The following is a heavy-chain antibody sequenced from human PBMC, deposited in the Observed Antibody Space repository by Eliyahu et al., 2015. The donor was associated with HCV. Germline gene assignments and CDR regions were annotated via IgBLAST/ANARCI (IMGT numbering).Heavy chain of an antibody. D-gene: IGHD3-22*01. V-gene: IGHV4-59*01. CDR2: IYYSGST. CDR3: ARVGTYYYDSSDI. CDR1: GGSISSYY. J-gene: IGHJ3*02. Sequence: QVQLQESGPGLVKPSETLSLTCXVSGGSISSYYWSWIRQPPGKGLEWIGYIYYSGSTNYNPSLKSRVTISVDTSKNQFSLKLSSVTAADTAVYYCARVGTYYYDSSDIWGQGTMVTVSS.